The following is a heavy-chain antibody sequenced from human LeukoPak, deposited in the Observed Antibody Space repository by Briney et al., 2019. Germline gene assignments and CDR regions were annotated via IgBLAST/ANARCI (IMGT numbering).Heavy chain of an antibody. Sequence: GGSLRLSCAASGFTVSTSYMAWVRQAPGKGLEWVSIMYVGGDTYYPDSVKGRFTMSRDNSKNTLYLQMNNLRGDDTAIYYCQRGGGWLWSTFFDYWGQGTLVTVSS. V-gene: IGHV3-53*01. CDR2: MYVGGDT. CDR1: GFTVSTSY. CDR3: QRGGGWLWSTFFDY. D-gene: IGHD5-18*01. J-gene: IGHJ4*02.